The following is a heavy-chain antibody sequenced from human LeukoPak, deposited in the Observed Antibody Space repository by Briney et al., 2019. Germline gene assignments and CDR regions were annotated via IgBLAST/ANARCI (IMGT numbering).Heavy chain of an antibody. J-gene: IGHJ4*02. CDR1: GDSVSSNSAA. D-gene: IGHD3-16*02. Sequence: SQTLSLTCAISGDSVSSNSAAWNWIRQSPSRGLEWLGRTYYRSRWYNDYAVSVKSRITINPDTSKNQFSLQLNSVTPEDTAVYYCARVGDMITFGGVIVEGYFDYWGQGTLVTVSS. CDR2: TYYRSRWYN. CDR3: ARVGDMITFGGVIVEGYFDY. V-gene: IGHV6-1*01.